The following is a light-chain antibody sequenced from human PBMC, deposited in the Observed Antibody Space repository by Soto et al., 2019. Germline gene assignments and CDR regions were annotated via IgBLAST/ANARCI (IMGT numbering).Light chain of an antibody. CDR2: DAS. V-gene: IGKV3-15*01. Sequence: EIVMTQSPATLSVSPGERATLSCRASQGIGSTLAWYQQKPGQTPKLLIYDASSRAAGVPARFSGGGSGTEFTLTINRLEPEDFAVYYCQQYDSSPRTFGQGTKVDI. J-gene: IGKJ1*01. CDR3: QQYDSSPRT. CDR1: QGIGST.